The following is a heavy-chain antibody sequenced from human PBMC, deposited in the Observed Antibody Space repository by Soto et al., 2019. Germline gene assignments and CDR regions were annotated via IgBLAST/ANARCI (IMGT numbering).Heavy chain of an antibody. CDR1: GGSISSGGYY. Sequence: SETLSLTCTVSGGSISSGGYYWSWIRQHPGKGLEWIGYIYYSGSTYYNPSLKSRVTISVDTSKNQFSLKLSSVTAADTAVYYCARDSSSAYGDYPIGRKYHWFDPWGQGTLVTVSS. V-gene: IGHV4-31*02. CDR3: ARDSSSAYGDYPIGRKYHWFDP. CDR2: IYYSGST. J-gene: IGHJ5*02. D-gene: IGHD4-17*01.